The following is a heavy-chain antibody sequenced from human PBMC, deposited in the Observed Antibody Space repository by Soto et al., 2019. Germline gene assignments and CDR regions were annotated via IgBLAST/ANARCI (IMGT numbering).Heavy chain of an antibody. J-gene: IGHJ4*02. V-gene: IGHV3-33*01. CDR1: GFTFSSYG. Sequence: GGSLRLSCAASGFTFSSYGMHWVRQAPGKGLEWVAVIWYDGSNKYYADSVKGRFTISRDNSKNTLYLQMNSLRAEDTAVYYCARDGRGYCSGGSCHHLSGFDYWGQGTLVTVSS. CDR2: IWYDGSNK. CDR3: ARDGRGYCSGGSCHHLSGFDY. D-gene: IGHD2-15*01.